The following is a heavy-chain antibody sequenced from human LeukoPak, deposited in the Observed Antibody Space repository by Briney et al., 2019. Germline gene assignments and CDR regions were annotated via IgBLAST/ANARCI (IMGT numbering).Heavy chain of an antibody. V-gene: IGHV3-23*01. D-gene: IGHD2-21*02. J-gene: IGHJ5*02. CDR2: ISGSGGST. CDR3: AKDFFPCDGDCYSVLTSWFDP. CDR1: GFTFSSYA. Sequence: GGSLRLSCAASGFTFSSYAMSWVRQAPGKGLEWVSAISGSGGSTYYADSVKGRFTISRDNSKNTLYLQMNSLRAEDTAVYYCAKDFFPCDGDCYSVLTSWFDPWGQGTLVTVSS.